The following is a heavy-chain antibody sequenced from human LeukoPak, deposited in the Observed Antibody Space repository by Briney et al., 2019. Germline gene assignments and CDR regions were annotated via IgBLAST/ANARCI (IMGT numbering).Heavy chain of an antibody. J-gene: IGHJ4*02. CDR2: ISGSGGST. Sequence: GGSLRLSCAASGFTFSSYAMSWVRQAPGKGLEWVSAISGSGGSTYYADSVKGRFSISRDNSKNTLYLQMNSLRAEDTAVYYCAKSITFGGVIVPNDYWGQGTLVTVSS. D-gene: IGHD3-16*02. CDR1: GFTFSSYA. CDR3: AKSITFGGVIVPNDY. V-gene: IGHV3-23*01.